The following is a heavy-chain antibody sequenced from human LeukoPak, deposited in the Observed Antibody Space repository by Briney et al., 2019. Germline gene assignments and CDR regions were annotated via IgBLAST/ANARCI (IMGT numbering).Heavy chain of an antibody. D-gene: IGHD3-22*01. CDR1: GFTVSTNF. Sequence: GGSLRLSCAASGFTVSTNFMSWVRQAPGKGLEWVSVIYSDSRTPYADSVKGRFTISRDNAKNSVYLQMNSLRAEDTAVYYCARVWSSGYTKDYWGQRTLVTVSS. J-gene: IGHJ4*02. V-gene: IGHV3-66*01. CDR2: IYSDSRT. CDR3: ARVWSSGYTKDY.